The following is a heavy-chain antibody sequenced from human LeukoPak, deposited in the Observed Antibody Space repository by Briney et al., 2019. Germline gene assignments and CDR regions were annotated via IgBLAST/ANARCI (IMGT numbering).Heavy chain of an antibody. J-gene: IGHJ4*02. D-gene: IGHD3-22*01. CDR1: GYTFTAYG. Sequence: ASVKVSCKASGYTFTAYGISWVRQAPGRGLEWMGWISASNGNTKYAQKFQGRVTMTTASSTSTAYMDLRSLSSDDTAVYYCARADYDSSGYYSHGVYWAQGTLVTVPS. CDR2: ISASNGNT. V-gene: IGHV1-18*01. CDR3: ARADYDSSGYYSHGVY.